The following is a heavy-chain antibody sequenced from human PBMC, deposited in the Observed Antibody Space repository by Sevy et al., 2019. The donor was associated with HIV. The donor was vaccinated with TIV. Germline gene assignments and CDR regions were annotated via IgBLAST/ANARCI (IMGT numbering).Heavy chain of an antibody. CDR3: VKGGTIFGVTYYYCGMDV. D-gene: IGHD3-3*01. CDR1: GFTFSSYA. CDR2: ISSNGGST. V-gene: IGHV3-64D*06. J-gene: IGHJ6*02. Sequence: GGSLRLSCSASGFTFSSYAMHWVRQAPGKGLEYVSAISSNGGSTYYADSVKGRFTISRDNSKNTLYLQMSSLRAEDTAVYYCVKGGTIFGVTYYYCGMDVWGQGTTVTVSS.